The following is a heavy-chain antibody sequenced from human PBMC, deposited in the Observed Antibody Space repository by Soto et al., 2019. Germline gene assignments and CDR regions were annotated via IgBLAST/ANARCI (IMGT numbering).Heavy chain of an antibody. Sequence: SVKVSCKASGGTFSSYTISWVRQAPGQGLEWMGRIIPILGIANYAQKFQGRVTITADKSTSTAYMELSSLRSEDTAVYYCAVVGYCSSTSCSNPFDYWGQGTLVTVSS. CDR1: GGTFSSYT. D-gene: IGHD2-2*01. CDR3: AVVGYCSSTSCSNPFDY. V-gene: IGHV1-69*02. CDR2: IIPILGIA. J-gene: IGHJ4*02.